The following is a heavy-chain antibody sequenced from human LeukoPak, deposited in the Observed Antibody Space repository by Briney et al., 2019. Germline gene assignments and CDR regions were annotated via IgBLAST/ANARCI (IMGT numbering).Heavy chain of an antibody. Sequence: PGGSLRLSCAASGFTFSSYEMNWVRQAPGKGLEWVSYISSSGSTIYYADSVKGRFTISRDNAKNSLYLQMNSLRAEGTAVYYCARTDTSKSYKGDWYGMDVWGQGTTVTVSS. CDR1: GFTFSSYE. D-gene: IGHD3-10*01. V-gene: IGHV3-48*03. CDR3: ARTDTSKSYKGDWYGMDV. CDR2: ISSSGSTI. J-gene: IGHJ6*02.